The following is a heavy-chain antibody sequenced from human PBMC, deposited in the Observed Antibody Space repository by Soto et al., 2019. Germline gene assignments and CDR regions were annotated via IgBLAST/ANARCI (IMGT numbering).Heavy chain of an antibody. J-gene: IGHJ4*02. Sequence: QVQLQESGPGLVKPSQTLSLTCTFSGGSISSGGYYWSWIRQHPGKGLEWIGYIYYSGSTYYNPSLKSRVTISVDTSKNQLSLKLSSVTAADTAVYYCARDDYGDNGSYFDYWGQGTLVTVSS. CDR3: ARDDYGDNGSYFDY. CDR2: IYYSGST. CDR1: GGSISSGGYY. D-gene: IGHD4-17*01. V-gene: IGHV4-31*03.